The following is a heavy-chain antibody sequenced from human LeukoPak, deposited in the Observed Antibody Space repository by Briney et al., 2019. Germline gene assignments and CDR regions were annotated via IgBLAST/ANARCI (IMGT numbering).Heavy chain of an antibody. CDR3: AMGVGTSAFDI. Sequence: GASVKVSCKTSGYTFTSYYIHWVRQAPGQGLEWMGTINPNSGSTTYAQKVQDGVTMTGDTSTSTVHMELSSLRSEDTAVYYCAMGVGTSAFDIWGQGTMVTVSS. J-gene: IGHJ3*02. V-gene: IGHV1-46*01. CDR2: INPNSGST. D-gene: IGHD1-14*01. CDR1: GYTFTSYY.